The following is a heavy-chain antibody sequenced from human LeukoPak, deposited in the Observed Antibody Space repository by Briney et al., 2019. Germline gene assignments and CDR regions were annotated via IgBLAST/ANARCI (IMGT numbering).Heavy chain of an antibody. CDR2: IWYDGSKE. CDR3: AREGVSYEILTGYSHLDH. J-gene: IGHJ1*01. CDR1: GFKFSTYG. Sequence: PGGSLRLSCAASGFKFSTYGIHWVRQAPGKGLEWVAVIWYDGSKEYYAGSVKGRFTISRDNSKNTVYLQVNSLRAEDTAVYYCAREGVSYEILTGYSHLDHWGQGTLVTVSS. D-gene: IGHD3-9*01. V-gene: IGHV3-33*01.